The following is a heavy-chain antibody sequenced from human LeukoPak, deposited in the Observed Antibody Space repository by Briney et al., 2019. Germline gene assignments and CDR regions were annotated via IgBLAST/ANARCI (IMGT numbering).Heavy chain of an antibody. D-gene: IGHD3-22*01. V-gene: IGHV4-30-2*01. CDR2: IYHSGST. CDR1: GGSISSGGYS. CDR3: ARALDYYDSSGHFDY. J-gene: IGHJ4*02. Sequence: PSETLSLTCAVSGGSISSGGYSWSWIRQPPGKGLEWIGYIYHSGSTYYNPSLKSRVTISVDRSKNQFSLKLGSVTAADTAVYYCARALDYYDSSGHFDYWGQGTLVTVSS.